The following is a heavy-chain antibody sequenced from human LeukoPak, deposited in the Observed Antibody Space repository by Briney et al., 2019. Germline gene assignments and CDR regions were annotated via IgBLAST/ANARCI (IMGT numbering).Heavy chain of an antibody. J-gene: IGHJ6*03. V-gene: IGHV4-59*11. CDR2: IYYSGST. D-gene: IGHD5-12*01. CDR1: GGSISSHY. CDR3: ARGYSGYGHYYYYYYMDV. Sequence: PSETLSLTCTVSGGSISSHYWSWIRQPPGKGLEWIGYIYYSGSTNYNPSLKSRVTISVDTSKNQFSLKLSSVTAADTAVYYCARGYSGYGHYYYYYYMDVWGKGTTVTVSS.